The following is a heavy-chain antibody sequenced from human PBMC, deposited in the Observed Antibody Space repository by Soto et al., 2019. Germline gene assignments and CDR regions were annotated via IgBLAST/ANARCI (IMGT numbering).Heavy chain of an antibody. V-gene: IGHV4-61*01. CDR3: AREITNDFWSGPGGNWFDP. D-gene: IGHD3-3*01. Sequence: NPSETLSLTCTVSGGSVSSGSYYWSWIRQPPGKGLEWIGYIYYSGSTNYNPSLKSRVTISVDTSKNQFSLKLSSVTAADTAVYYCAREITNDFWSGPGGNWFDPWGQGTLVTVSS. CDR1: GGSVSSGSYY. J-gene: IGHJ5*02. CDR2: IYYSGST.